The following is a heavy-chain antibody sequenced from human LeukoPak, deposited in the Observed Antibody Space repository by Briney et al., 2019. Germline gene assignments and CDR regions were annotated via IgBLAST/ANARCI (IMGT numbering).Heavy chain of an antibody. CDR1: GYTFTTYD. Sequence: VASVKVSCKGSGYTFTTYDINWVRQATGQGLEWMAWMNPNSGNTGYGQKFQGRVTMTRDTSKSTAYMELSSLRSEDTAVYYCARFAPGFGVSHFYYGMDVWGQGTTVTVSS. CDR3: ARFAPGFGVSHFYYGMDV. V-gene: IGHV1-8*01. CDR2: MNPNSGNT. J-gene: IGHJ6*02. D-gene: IGHD3-10*01.